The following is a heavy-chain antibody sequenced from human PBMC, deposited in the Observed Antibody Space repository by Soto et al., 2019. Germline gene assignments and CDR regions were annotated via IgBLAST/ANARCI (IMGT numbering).Heavy chain of an antibody. J-gene: IGHJ4*02. Sequence: ASVKVSCKASGYTFTSYAMHWVRQAPGQRLEWMGWINAGNGNTKYSQKFQGRVTITRDTSASTAYMELSSLRSEDTAVYYCARGYCSSTSCYDWPDDWGQGTLVTVSS. D-gene: IGHD2-2*01. CDR3: ARGYCSSTSCYDWPDD. CDR2: INAGNGNT. V-gene: IGHV1-3*01. CDR1: GYTFTSYA.